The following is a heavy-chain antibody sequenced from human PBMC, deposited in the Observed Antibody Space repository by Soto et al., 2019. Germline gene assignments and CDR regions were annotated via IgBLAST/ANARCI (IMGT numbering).Heavy chain of an antibody. J-gene: IGHJ4*02. D-gene: IGHD6-25*01. CDR2: ISPSSTSI. V-gene: IGHV3-48*02. CDR3: ATNSGAQSY. Sequence: EVHLVESGGGLVQPGGGSLRLSCAASGFNFSTYTMNWVRQAPGKGLEWVSCISPSSTSIFYGDSVKGRFTISRDNAKSSLYLQMNSLRDEDTAVYYCATNSGAQSYWGLGTLVTVSS. CDR1: GFNFSTYT.